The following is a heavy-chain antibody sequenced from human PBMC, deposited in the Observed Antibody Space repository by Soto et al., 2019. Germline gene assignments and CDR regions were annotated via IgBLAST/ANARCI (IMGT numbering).Heavy chain of an antibody. Sequence: QITLKESGPTLVQPTQTLTLTCTFSGFSLTTSGVGVGWIRQPPGKALEWLVLIYWSNDKRYSPSLKSRLTITKDTPKNQVVLTMTNMDPLDTATYYCAHIYSSGFDYWGQGTLVTVSS. CDR3: AHIYSSGFDY. D-gene: IGHD3-22*01. CDR1: GFSLTTSGVG. CDR2: IYWSNDK. J-gene: IGHJ4*02. V-gene: IGHV2-5*01.